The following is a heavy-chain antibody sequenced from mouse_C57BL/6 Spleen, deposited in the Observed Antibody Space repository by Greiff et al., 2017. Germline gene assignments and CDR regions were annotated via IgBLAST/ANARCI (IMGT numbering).Heavy chain of an antibody. D-gene: IGHD1-1*01. CDR1: GYTFTDYE. J-gene: IGHJ2*01. CDR2: IDPDTGGT. V-gene: IGHV1-15*01. Sequence: QVQLQQSGAELVRPGASVTLSCKASGYTFTDYEMHWVKQTPVHGLEWIGAIDPDTGGTAYNQKFKGKAILTADKSSSTAYMELRSLTSEASAVYYCTRFITTVVDVDYWGQGTTLTVSS. CDR3: TRFITTVVDVDY.